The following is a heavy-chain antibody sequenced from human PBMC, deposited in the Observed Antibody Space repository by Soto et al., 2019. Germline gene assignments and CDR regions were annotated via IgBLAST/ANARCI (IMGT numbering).Heavy chain of an antibody. V-gene: IGHV3-33*01. CDR3: ARDPFRGYSYAYFDY. CDR1: GFTFSNYG. CDR2: IWYDGSNK. Sequence: GGSLRLSCAASGFTFSNYGMHWVRQAPGKGLEWVAVIWYDGSNKYYADSVKGRFTISRDSSKNTLYLQMNGLRAEDTAVYYCARDPFRGYSYAYFDYWGQGTLVTVSS. D-gene: IGHD5-18*01. J-gene: IGHJ4*02.